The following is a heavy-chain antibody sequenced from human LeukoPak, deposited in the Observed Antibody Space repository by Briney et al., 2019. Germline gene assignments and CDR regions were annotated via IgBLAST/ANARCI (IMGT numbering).Heavy chain of an antibody. CDR2: LYIGGNT. J-gene: IGHJ4*02. D-gene: IGHD5-18*01. Sequence: GGSLRLSCAASGLTVNNNYMNWVRPAPGKGLEWVSALYIGGNTYYADSVRGRFTISRDNSKNTLYLQMNSLRAEDTAIYYCMTAAGYNFGQYWGQGTLVTVSS. CDR3: MTAAGYNFGQY. CDR1: GLTVNNNY. V-gene: IGHV3-53*01.